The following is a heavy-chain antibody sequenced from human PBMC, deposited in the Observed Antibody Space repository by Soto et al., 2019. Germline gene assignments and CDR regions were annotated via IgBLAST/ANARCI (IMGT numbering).Heavy chain of an antibody. Sequence: GGSLRLSCAASGFTFSSYEMNWVRQAPGKGLEWVSYISSSGSTIYYADSVKGRFTISRDNAKNSLYLQMNSLRAEDTAVYYCARAPNTGSYYYYGMDVWGQGTTVTVSS. CDR3: ARAPNTGSYYYYGMDV. CDR2: ISSSGSTI. CDR1: GFTFSSYE. V-gene: IGHV3-48*03. J-gene: IGHJ6*02. D-gene: IGHD1-26*01.